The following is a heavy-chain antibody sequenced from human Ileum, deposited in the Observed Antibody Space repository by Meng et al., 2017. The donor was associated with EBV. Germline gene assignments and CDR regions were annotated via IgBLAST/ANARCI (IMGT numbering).Heavy chain of an antibody. Sequence: VQLVEFGGGVVQGGWFLVLSCVAFCFNLGSFVMHWVRQAPGKGLEWVALISYDGSNKFYADSLKGRFTISRDNSDNTVSLHINSLRVEDTAVYYCATNTPHHYWGQGTLVTVSS. CDR1: CFNLGSFV. J-gene: IGHJ4*02. D-gene: IGHD2-2*02. CDR2: ISYDGSNK. V-gene: IGHV3-33*03. CDR3: ATNTPHHY.